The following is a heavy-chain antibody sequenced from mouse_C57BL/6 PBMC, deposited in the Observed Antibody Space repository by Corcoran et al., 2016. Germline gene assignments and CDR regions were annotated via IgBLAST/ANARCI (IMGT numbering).Heavy chain of an antibody. J-gene: IGHJ1*03. Sequence: EVQLQQSGPELVKPGASVKIPCKASGYTFTDYNMDWVKQSHGKSLEWIGDITPNNGGTIYNQNVKGKATLTVDKSSSTAYMELRSLTSEDTAGYYCSRAGTPVVYWYFDVWGTGTTVTVSS. CDR3: SRAGTPVVYWYFDV. V-gene: IGHV1-18*01. D-gene: IGHD1-1*01. CDR2: ITPNNGGT. CDR1: GYTFTDYN.